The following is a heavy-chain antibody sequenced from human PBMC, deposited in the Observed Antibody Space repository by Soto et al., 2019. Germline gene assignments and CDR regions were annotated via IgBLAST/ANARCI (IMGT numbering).Heavy chain of an antibody. J-gene: IGHJ2*01. D-gene: IGHD7-27*01. CDR2: ISDSGGFT. CDR3: ANRPLIWGKWYCDL. V-gene: IGHV3-23*01. CDR1: GFTFSSYA. Sequence: EVQLLESGGGLVQPGGSLRLSCAASGFTFSSYAITWVRQAPGKGLEWVSIISDSGGFTYYADSVKGRFTISRDNSINTLYLQMNSRRAEYTAVYYCANRPLIWGKWYCDLWGRGPLVTVSS.